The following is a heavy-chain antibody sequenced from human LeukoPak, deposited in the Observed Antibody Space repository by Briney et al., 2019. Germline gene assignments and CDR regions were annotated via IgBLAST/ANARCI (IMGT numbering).Heavy chain of an antibody. CDR1: GGSFSGYY. CDR2: IYYSGST. D-gene: IGHD4-17*01. V-gene: IGHV4-30-4*01. J-gene: IGHJ6*02. CDR3: ARHYGDYVGYYYGMDV. Sequence: PSETLSLTCAVYGGSFSGYYWSWIRQPPGKGLEWIGYIYYSGSTYYNPSLKSRVTISVDTSKNQFSLKLSSVTAADTAVYYCARHYGDYVGYYYGMDVWGQGTTVTVSS.